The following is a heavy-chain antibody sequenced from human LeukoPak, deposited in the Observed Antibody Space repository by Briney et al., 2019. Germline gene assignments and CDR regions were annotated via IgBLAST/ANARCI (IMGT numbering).Heavy chain of an antibody. CDR1: RLTFSDYA. CDR2: ISGSGGRT. V-gene: IGHV3-23*01. CDR3: AKDRRAAAGPPYYFDN. Sequence: GGSLRLSCAASRLTFSDYAMTWVRQAPGKGLQWVSTISGSGGRTYYTDSVKGRFTVSRDNSENTLYLQMKSLRVEDAAVYCCAKDRRAAAGPPYYFDNWGQGTLVTVSS. J-gene: IGHJ4*02. D-gene: IGHD6-13*01.